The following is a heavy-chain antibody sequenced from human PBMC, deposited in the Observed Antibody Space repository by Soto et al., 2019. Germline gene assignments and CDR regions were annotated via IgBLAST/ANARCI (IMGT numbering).Heavy chain of an antibody. CDR2: ISAYNGNT. Sequence: QVQLVQSGAEVKKPGASVKVSCKASGYTFTSYGISWVRQAPGQGLEWMGWISAYNGNTNYAQKLQGRVTMTTDTATSTAYMELRSLRSDDTAVYYCARDSWGYCTNGVCYSGEDAFDIWGQGTMVTVSS. CDR1: GYTFTSYG. V-gene: IGHV1-18*01. J-gene: IGHJ3*02. D-gene: IGHD2-8*01. CDR3: ARDSWGYCTNGVCYSGEDAFDI.